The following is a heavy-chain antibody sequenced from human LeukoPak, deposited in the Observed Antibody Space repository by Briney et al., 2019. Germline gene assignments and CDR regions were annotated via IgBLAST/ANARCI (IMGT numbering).Heavy chain of an antibody. CDR2: IYYSGST. Sequence: SQTLSLTRTVSGGSISSGDYYWNWIRQPPGKGLEWIGYIYYSGSTYYNPSLKSRVTISVDTSKNQFSLKLSSVTAADTAVYYCASRNYYDSSFTFDYWGQGTLVTVSS. J-gene: IGHJ4*02. D-gene: IGHD3-22*01. CDR1: GGSISSGDYY. CDR3: ASRNYYDSSFTFDY. V-gene: IGHV4-30-4*01.